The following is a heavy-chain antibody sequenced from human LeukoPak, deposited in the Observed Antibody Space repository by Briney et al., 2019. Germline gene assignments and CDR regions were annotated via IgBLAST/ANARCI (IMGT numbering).Heavy chain of an antibody. D-gene: IGHD2-15*01. CDR3: ARTDCSGGSCYWNWFDP. J-gene: IGHJ5*02. CDR1: GYTFTSYD. CDR2: MNPNSGNT. V-gene: IGHV1-8*01. Sequence: GASVKVSCKASGYTFTSYDINWVRQATGQGLEWMGWMNPNSGNTGYAQKFQGRVTMTRNTSISTAYMELSSLRSEDTAVYYCARTDCSGGSCYWNWFDPWGQGTLVTVSS.